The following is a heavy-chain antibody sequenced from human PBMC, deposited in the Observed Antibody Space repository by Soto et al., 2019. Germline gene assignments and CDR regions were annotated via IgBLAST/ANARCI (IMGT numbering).Heavy chain of an antibody. Sequence: SSETLSLTCTVSGGSISSYYWSWIRQPPGKGLEWIGFIYYSGNTHYTPSLKSRVTLSLDTSKNQFSLKLNSVTAADTAVYYCAVIYTSSPFFHYSGQAALVTVSS. CDR1: GGSISSYY. CDR2: IYYSGNT. CDR3: AVIYTSSPFFHY. J-gene: IGHJ4*02. D-gene: IGHD6-6*01. V-gene: IGHV4-59*01.